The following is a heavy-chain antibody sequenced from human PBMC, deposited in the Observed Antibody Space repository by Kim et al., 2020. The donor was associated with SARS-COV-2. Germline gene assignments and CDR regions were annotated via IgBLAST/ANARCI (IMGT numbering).Heavy chain of an antibody. J-gene: IGHJ3*01. V-gene: IGHV3-9*01. CDR3: ARDIHYYGSGSYNNAFDV. D-gene: IGHD3-10*01. Sequence: VKGRFTTSRDNAKNSLYLQMDSLRPEDTALYYCARDIHYYGSGSYNNAFDVWGQGTVVTVSS.